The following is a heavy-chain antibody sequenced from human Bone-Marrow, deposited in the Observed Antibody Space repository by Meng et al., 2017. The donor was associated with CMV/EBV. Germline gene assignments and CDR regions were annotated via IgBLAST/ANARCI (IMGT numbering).Heavy chain of an antibody. J-gene: IGHJ4*02. CDR1: GFTFSSYA. CDR3: ARDRPDAVGATTLFDY. V-gene: IGHV3-48*04. Sequence: GESLKISCAASGFTFSSYAMSWVRQAPGKGLEWVSYISSSGSSIYYADSVKGRCIISRDNAKNSLYLQMNSLRAEDTAVYFCARDRPDAVGATTLFDYWGQGTLVTVSS. CDR2: ISSSGSSI. D-gene: IGHD1-26*01.